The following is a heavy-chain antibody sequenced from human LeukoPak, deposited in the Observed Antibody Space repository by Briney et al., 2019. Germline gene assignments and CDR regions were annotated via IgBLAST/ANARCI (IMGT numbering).Heavy chain of an antibody. CDR2: ITSRSITI. J-gene: IGHJ3*02. D-gene: IGHD2-15*01. CDR1: GFTFSRHS. V-gene: IGHV3-48*01. CDR3: ARYCSGGSCYSNDAFDI. Sequence: GGSLRLSCAASGFTFSRHSMNWVRQAPGKGLEWLSYITSRSITIYYADSVKGRFTISRDNAKNSLYLQMNSLRAEDTAVYYCARYCSGGSCYSNDAFDIWGQGTMVTVSS.